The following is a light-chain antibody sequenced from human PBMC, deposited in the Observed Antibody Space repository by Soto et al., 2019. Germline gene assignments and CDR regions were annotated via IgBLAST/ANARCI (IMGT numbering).Light chain of an antibody. CDR3: QSYDSSLSGSCV. J-gene: IGLJ1*01. CDR1: SSNIGAGYD. CDR2: GNS. Sequence: QSALTQPPSVSGAPGRRVTISCTGSSSNIGAGYDVHWYQQLPGTAPKLLIYGNSNRPSGVPDRFSGSKSGTSASLAIAGLQAEDEAEDDCQSYDSSLSGSCVFGPGTKVTV. V-gene: IGLV1-40*01.